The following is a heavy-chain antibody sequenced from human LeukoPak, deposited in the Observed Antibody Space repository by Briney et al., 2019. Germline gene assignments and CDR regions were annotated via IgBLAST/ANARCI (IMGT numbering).Heavy chain of an antibody. J-gene: IGHJ4*02. D-gene: IGHD3-10*01. CDR2: ISWDGGST. CDR3: AKDTGDYYGSGSYYLEGQLDY. CDR1: GSTFADYT. Sequence: PGGSLRLSCAAPGSTFADYTMHWVRQAPGKGLEWVSLISWDGGSTYYADAVKGRFTISRDNSKNSLYLQMNSLRTEDTALYYCAKDTGDYYGSGSYYLEGQLDYWGQGTLVTVSS. V-gene: IGHV3-43*01.